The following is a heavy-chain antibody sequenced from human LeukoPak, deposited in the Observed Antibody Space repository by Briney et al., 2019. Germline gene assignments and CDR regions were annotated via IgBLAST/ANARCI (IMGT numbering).Heavy chain of an antibody. CDR3: ARDYYDSSGYESAFDI. CDR2: IYHSGST. Sequence: TLSLTCAVSGGSISSGGYSWSWIRQPPGKGLEWIGYIYHSGSTYYNPSLKSRVTISVDRSKNQFSLKLSSVTAADTAVYYCARDYYDSSGYESAFDIWGQGTMVTVSS. D-gene: IGHD3-22*01. J-gene: IGHJ3*02. CDR1: GGSISSGGYS. V-gene: IGHV4-30-2*01.